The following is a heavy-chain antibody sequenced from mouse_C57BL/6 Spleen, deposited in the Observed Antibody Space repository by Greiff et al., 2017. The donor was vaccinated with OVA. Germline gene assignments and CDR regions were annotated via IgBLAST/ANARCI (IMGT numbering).Heavy chain of an antibody. Sequence: DVKLVESGGGLVKPGGSLKLSCAASGFTFSDYGMHWVRQAPEKGLEWVAYISSGSSTIYYADTVKGRFTISRDNAKNTLFLQMTSLRSEDTAMYYCAGDGYYYAMDYWGQGTSVTVSS. D-gene: IGHD2-3*01. CDR1: GFTFSDYG. V-gene: IGHV5-17*01. CDR3: AGDGYYYAMDY. J-gene: IGHJ4*01. CDR2: ISSGSSTI.